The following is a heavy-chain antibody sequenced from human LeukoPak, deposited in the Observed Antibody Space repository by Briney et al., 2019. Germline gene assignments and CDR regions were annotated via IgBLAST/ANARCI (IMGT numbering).Heavy chain of an antibody. CDR3: AKVLEYYYGSGSYSYYYYGMDV. CDR1: GFTFSSYA. Sequence: GGSLRLSCAASGFTFSSYAMSWVCEAPGRGLGWVSAISGSGGSTYYADSVKGRFTISRDNSTNTLYLQMNTLRAEDTAVYYCAKVLEYYYGSGSYSYYYYGMDVWGQGTTVTVSS. D-gene: IGHD3-10*01. J-gene: IGHJ6*02. CDR2: ISGSGGST. V-gene: IGHV3-23*01.